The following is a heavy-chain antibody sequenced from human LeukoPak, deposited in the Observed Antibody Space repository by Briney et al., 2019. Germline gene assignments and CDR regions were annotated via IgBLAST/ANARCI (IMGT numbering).Heavy chain of an antibody. V-gene: IGHV3-21*01. D-gene: IGHD3-22*01. CDR1: GFTFSSYS. CDR3: AREAHYDSSGYSDY. Sequence: GGSLRLSCAASGFTFSSYSVNWVRQAPGKGLEWVSSISSSSSYIYYADSVKGRSTISRDNAKNSLYLQMNSLRAEDTAVYYCAREAHYDSSGYSDYWGQGTLVTVSS. CDR2: ISSSSSYI. J-gene: IGHJ4*02.